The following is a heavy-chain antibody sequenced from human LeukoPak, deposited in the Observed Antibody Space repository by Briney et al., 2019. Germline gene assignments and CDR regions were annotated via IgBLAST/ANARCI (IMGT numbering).Heavy chain of an antibody. CDR1: GFTFSSYT. J-gene: IGHJ4*02. CDR2: ISRSGDYI. Sequence: PGGSLRLSCAASGFTFSSYTMTWVRQAPGKGLEWVSSISRSGDYIFCADSVRGRFTISRDNAKNSLYLQMTSLRAEDTAVYYCAKDRLVGGSDRHPLDYRGQGTLVTVSS. D-gene: IGHD1-26*01. CDR3: AKDRLVGGSDRHPLDY. V-gene: IGHV3-21*01.